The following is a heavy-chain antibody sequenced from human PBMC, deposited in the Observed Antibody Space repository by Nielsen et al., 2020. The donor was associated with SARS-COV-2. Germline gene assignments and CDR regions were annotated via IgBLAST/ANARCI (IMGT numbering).Heavy chain of an antibody. CDR2: ISYDGSNK. CDR3: ARDLDSSGWYWVDAFDI. J-gene: IGHJ3*02. V-gene: IGHV3-30-3*01. D-gene: IGHD6-19*01. Sequence: GGSLRLSCAASGFTFSSYAMHWARQAPGKGLEWVAVISYDGSNKYYADSVKGRFTISRDNSKNTLYLQMNSLRAEDTAVYYCARDLDSSGWYWVDAFDIWGQGTMVTVSS. CDR1: GFTFSSYA.